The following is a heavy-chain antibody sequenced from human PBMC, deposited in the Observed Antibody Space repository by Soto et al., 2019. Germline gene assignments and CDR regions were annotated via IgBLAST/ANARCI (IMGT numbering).Heavy chain of an antibody. V-gene: IGHV1-3*01. CDR3: ARCIATDQLDP. CDR2: INPDNGNT. Sequence: ASVKVSCKASGYTFTRYTMNWVRQAPGQRLEWMGWINPDNGNTKSSQKFQDRVIITRDTSASTAYMDLSSLRSEDTALYYCARCIATDQLDPWGQGTLVTVSS. D-gene: IGHD2-2*01. J-gene: IGHJ5*02. CDR1: GYTFTRYT.